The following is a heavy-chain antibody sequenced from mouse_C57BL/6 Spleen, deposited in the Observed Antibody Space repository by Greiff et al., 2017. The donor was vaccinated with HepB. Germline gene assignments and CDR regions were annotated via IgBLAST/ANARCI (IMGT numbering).Heavy chain of an antibody. J-gene: IGHJ2*01. D-gene: IGHD4-1*01. CDR2: ISDGGSYT. CDR3: ARDRGITGFDY. Sequence: EVQVVESGGGLVKPGGSLKLSCAASGFTFSSYAMSWVRQTPEKRLEWVATISDGGSYTYYPDNVKGRFTISRDNAKNNLYLQMSHLKSEDTAMYYCARDRGITGFDYWGQGTTLTVSS. CDR1: GFTFSSYA. V-gene: IGHV5-4*01.